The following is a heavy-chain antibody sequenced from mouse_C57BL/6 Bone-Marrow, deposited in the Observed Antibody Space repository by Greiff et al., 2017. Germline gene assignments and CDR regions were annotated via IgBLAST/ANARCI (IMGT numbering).Heavy chain of an antibody. Sequence: EVQLQQSGAELVRPGASVKLSCTASGFNIKDDYMHWVKQRPEQGLEWIGWIDPENGDTAYASKFQGKATITVDTSSNTAYLHLSSLTSEDTAVYYCTRIAYWGQGTLVTVSA. CDR3: TRIAY. V-gene: IGHV14-4*01. CDR2: IDPENGDT. CDR1: GFNIKDDY. J-gene: IGHJ3*01.